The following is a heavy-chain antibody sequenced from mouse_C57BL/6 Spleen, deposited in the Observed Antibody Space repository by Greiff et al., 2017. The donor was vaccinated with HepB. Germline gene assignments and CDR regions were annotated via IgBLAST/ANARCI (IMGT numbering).Heavy chain of an antibody. CDR3: ARKGDYYGSSEGY. V-gene: IGHV1-61*01. CDR2: IYPSDSET. J-gene: IGHJ2*01. Sequence: QVQLKQPGAELVRPGSSVKLSCKASGYTFTSYWMDWVKQRPGQGLEWIGNIYPSDSETHYNQKFKDKATLTVDKSSSTAYMQLSSLTSEDSAVYYCARKGDYYGSSEGYWGQGTTLTVSS. CDR1: GYTFTSYW. D-gene: IGHD1-1*01.